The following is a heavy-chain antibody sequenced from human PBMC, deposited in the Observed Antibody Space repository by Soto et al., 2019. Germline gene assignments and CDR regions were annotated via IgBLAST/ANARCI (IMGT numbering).Heavy chain of an antibody. Sequence: GGSLRLSCAASGFTFSSYGMHWVRQAPGKGLEWVAVIWYDGSNKYYADSVKGRFTISRDNSKNTLYLQMNSLRAEDTAVYYYARDGGSHEAAGKLYYWSQGTLVTVSS. D-gene: IGHD6-13*01. V-gene: IGHV3-33*01. CDR1: GFTFSSYG. CDR3: ARDGGSHEAAGKLYY. CDR2: IWYDGSNK. J-gene: IGHJ4*02.